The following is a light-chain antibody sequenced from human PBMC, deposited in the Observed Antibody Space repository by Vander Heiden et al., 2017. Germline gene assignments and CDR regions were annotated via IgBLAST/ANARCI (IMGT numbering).Light chain of an antibody. Sequence: DIVMTQSPDSLAVSLGERATINCKSSQSVLYSSNNKNYLAWYQQKPGQPPKLLIDWASTRESGVPDRFSGSGSGKDFTLTISSLQAEDVAVYYCQQDYRTPLTFGGGTKVEIK. CDR3: QQDYRTPLT. J-gene: IGKJ4*01. V-gene: IGKV4-1*01. CDR2: WAS. CDR1: QSVLYSSNNKNY.